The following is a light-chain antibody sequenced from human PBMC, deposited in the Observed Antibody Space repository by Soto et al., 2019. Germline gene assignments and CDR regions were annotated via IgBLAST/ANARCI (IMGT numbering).Light chain of an antibody. CDR3: QQYGGLPLS. J-gene: IGKJ4*01. Sequence: EIQMTQSPPSLSASIGDTVTITCQASQDISNFLNWYQQKPGKAPKLLIYDVSKLETGVPSRFSGSGSETDFTFVISSLQPEDIATYHCQQYGGLPLSFGGGTKVEIK. CDR2: DVS. CDR1: QDISNF. V-gene: IGKV1-33*01.